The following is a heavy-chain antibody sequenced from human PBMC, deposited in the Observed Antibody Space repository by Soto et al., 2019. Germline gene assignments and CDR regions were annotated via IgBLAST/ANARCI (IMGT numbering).Heavy chain of an antibody. D-gene: IGHD2-2*01. CDR2: ISTYNGDT. Sequence: QVPLVQSGAEVKKPGASVKVSCKASGYTFTTYGINWVRQAPGQGLEWMGWISTYNGDTKYAQKLQGRVTMTTDTSTSTANMELRSLIFDDTAAYYCARGACNSPSCSGRDWFDPWGPGILVTASP. V-gene: IGHV1-18*01. CDR1: GYTFTTYG. CDR3: ARGACNSPSCSGRDWFDP. J-gene: IGHJ5*02.